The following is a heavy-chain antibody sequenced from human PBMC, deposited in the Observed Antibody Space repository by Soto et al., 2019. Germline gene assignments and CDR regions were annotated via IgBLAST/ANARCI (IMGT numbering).Heavy chain of an antibody. CDR3: ARTTPEYGSGSYYTYLFDY. D-gene: IGHD3-10*01. Sequence: PSETLSLTCTVSGGSISSYYWSWIRQPPGKVLEWIGYIYYSGSTNYNPSLKSRVTISVDTSKNQFSLKLSSVTAADTAVYYCARTTPEYGSGSYYTYLFDYWGQGTLVTVSS. CDR1: GGSISSYY. CDR2: IYYSGST. J-gene: IGHJ4*02. V-gene: IGHV4-59*01.